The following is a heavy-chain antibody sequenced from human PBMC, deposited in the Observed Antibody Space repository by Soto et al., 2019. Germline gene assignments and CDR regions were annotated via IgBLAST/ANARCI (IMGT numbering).Heavy chain of an antibody. CDR2: ISDRGTNI. J-gene: IGHJ4*02. Sequence: LRLSCAASGFTFSSYEMDWVRQAPGKGLEWVAYISDRGTNINYVDSVKGRFTISRDNAKSSLYLQMNSLRAEDTAVYFCTRDRSGSSLKRADYWGQGTLVTVSS. V-gene: IGHV3-48*03. CDR1: GFTFSSYE. D-gene: IGHD1-26*01. CDR3: TRDRSGSSLKRADY.